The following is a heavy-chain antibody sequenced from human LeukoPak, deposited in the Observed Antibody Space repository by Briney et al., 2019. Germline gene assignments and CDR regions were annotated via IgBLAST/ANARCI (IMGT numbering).Heavy chain of an antibody. J-gene: IGHJ4*02. CDR2: IIGSGSAT. CDR1: EFTFSSYA. CDR3: AKRFGESYGHFDY. Sequence: GGSLRLSCAASEFTFSSYAMSWVRQAPGKGLEWVSAIIGSGSATDYADSVKGRFTIFRDNSKNTLYLQMNSLRAEDTAVYFCAKRFGESYGHFDYWGQGTLVTVSS. D-gene: IGHD1-26*01. V-gene: IGHV3-23*01.